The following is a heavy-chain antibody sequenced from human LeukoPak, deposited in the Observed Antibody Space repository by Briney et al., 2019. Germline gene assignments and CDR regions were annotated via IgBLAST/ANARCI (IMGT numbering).Heavy chain of an antibody. CDR2: LYYSGST. CDR1: GGSISSSSHY. CDR3: ARHDCTTTSCLYFYGMDV. J-gene: IGHJ6*02. D-gene: IGHD2-2*01. Sequence: SETLSLTCTVSGGSISSSSHYWGWIRQPPGKGPEWIGSLYYSGSTYYNPSLKSRVTISVDTSKNQFSLKLSSVTATDTAVYYCARHDCTTTSCLYFYGMDVWGQGTTVTVTS. V-gene: IGHV4-39*01.